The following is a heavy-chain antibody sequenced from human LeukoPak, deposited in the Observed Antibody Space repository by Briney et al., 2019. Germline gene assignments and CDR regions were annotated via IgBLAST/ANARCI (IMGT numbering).Heavy chain of an antibody. CDR2: IKGDGSST. V-gene: IGHV3-74*01. CDR3: ARASTTVPNLLDH. CDR1: GFTHSTYR. D-gene: IGHD4-17*01. Sequence: GGSLTLPCAASGFTHSTYRMHWLPQAPGKARVWVARIKGDGSSTIYADSVKGRFTISRDNSKNTLYLQTSSLRAEDTAVHYCARASTTVPNLLDHWGRGTLVTVSS. J-gene: IGHJ4*02.